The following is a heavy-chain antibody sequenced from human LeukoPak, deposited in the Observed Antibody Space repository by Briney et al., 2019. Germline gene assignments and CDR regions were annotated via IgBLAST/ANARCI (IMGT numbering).Heavy chain of an antibody. J-gene: IGHJ5*02. CDR1: GFTVSSNY. CDR3: ARERGCGDPVHPLPRFDP. D-gene: IGHD4-17*01. CDR2: IYSGGSA. Sequence: PGGSLRLSCAASGFTVSSNYMSWVRQAPGKGLEWVSVIYSGGSAYYADSVKGRFTISRDNSKNTLYLQMNSLRAEDTAVYYCARERGCGDPVHPLPRFDPWGQGTLVTVSS. V-gene: IGHV3-66*01.